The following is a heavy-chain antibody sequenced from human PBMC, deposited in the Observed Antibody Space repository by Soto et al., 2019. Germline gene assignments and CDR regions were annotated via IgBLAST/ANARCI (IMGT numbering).Heavy chain of an antibody. CDR1: GFTFRSYV. D-gene: IGHD3-16*01. Sequence: QVQLVESGGGVVQPGTSLRVSCVASGFTFRSYVIHWVRQAPGKGLEWVALTSYDGSNKYYGDSVRGRFTISRDNSRNTVDLQMDSRTVEDTALYYCARWGTTGGLDVWGQGTLVS. V-gene: IGHV3-30*19. CDR2: TSYDGSNK. CDR3: ARWGTTGGLDV. J-gene: IGHJ1*01.